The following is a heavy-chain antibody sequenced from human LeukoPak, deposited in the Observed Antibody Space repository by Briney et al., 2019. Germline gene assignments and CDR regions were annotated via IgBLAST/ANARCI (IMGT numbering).Heavy chain of an antibody. CDR3: ARGPGSGSYPIDY. CDR1: GGSFSGYY. J-gene: IGHJ4*02. Sequence: SSETLSLTCAVYGGSFSGYYWSWIRQPPGKGLEWIGEINHSGSTNYNPSLKSRVTISVDTSKNQFSLKLSSVTAADTAVYYCARGPGSGSYPIDYWGQGTLVTVSS. V-gene: IGHV4-34*01. D-gene: IGHD1-26*01. CDR2: INHSGST.